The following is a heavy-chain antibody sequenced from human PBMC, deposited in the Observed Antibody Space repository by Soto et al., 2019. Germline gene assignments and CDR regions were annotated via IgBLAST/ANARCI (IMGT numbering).Heavy chain of an antibody. CDR2: ISYDESNK. CDR3: ARDHGGALRVVLLGPFDY. J-gene: IGHJ4*02. Sequence: GGSLRLSCAASGFTFSSYAMHWVRQAPGKGLEWVAVISYDESNKYYADSVKGRFTISRDNSKNTLYLQMNSLRAEDTAVYYCARDHGGALRVVLLGPFDYWGQGTLVTVSS. V-gene: IGHV3-30-3*01. CDR1: GFTFSSYA. D-gene: IGHD2-15*01.